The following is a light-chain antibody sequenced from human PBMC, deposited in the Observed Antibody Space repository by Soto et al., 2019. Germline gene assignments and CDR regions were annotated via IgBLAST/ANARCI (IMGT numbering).Light chain of an antibody. Sequence: DIQMTQSPSSLSASVGDRVTIICRASQNISSFLNWYKQKPGKAPKLLIYAASSLHSGVPSRFSGSGSGTDFTLTVSSLQVEDFATYYCQHTFSPLRFGQGTKLEIK. V-gene: IGKV1-39*01. CDR2: AAS. CDR1: QNISSF. CDR3: QHTFSPLR. J-gene: IGKJ2*01.